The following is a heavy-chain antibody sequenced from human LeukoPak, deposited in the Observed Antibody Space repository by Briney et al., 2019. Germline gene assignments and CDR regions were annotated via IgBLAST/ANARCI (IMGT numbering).Heavy chain of an antibody. Sequence: GGSLGLSCAASGFTFDDYGMSWVRHGPGKGLEWVSAINRNGDSTGYAVSVKGRFTISRDNAKNSLYLQMNSLRAEDTAVYYCARVITGTWVDYYYYMDVWGKGTTVTVSS. J-gene: IGHJ6*03. CDR1: GFTFDDYG. CDR2: INRNGDST. D-gene: IGHD1-7*01. V-gene: IGHV3-20*04. CDR3: ARVITGTWVDYYYYMDV.